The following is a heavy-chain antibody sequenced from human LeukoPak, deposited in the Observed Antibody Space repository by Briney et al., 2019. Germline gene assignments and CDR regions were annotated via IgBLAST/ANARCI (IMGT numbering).Heavy chain of an antibody. J-gene: IGHJ4*02. D-gene: IGHD3-9*01. V-gene: IGHV3-11*06. CDR1: GFTFSDYY. CDR3: AREDYDILTGRRDYFDY. CDR2: ISSSSSYT. Sequence: GGSLRLPCAASGFTFSDYYISWIRQAPGKGLEWVSYISSSSSYTNYADSVKGRFTISRDNAKNSLYLQMNSLRAEDTAVYYCAREDYDILTGRRDYFDYWGQGTLVTVSS.